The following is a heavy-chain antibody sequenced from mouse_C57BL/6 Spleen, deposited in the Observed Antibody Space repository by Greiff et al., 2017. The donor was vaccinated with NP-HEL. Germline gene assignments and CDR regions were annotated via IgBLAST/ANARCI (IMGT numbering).Heavy chain of an antibody. J-gene: IGHJ4*01. CDR1: GYTFTSYW. CDR2: IDPSDSYT. Sequence: QVQLQQPGAELVRPGTSVKLSCKASGYTFTSYWMHWVKQRPGQGLEWIGVIDPSDSYTNSNQKFKGQATLTVDTSSSTAYMQLSSLTSEDSAVYYCARSRDSYYAMDYWGQGTSVTVSS. CDR3: ARSRDSYYAMDY. V-gene: IGHV1-59*01.